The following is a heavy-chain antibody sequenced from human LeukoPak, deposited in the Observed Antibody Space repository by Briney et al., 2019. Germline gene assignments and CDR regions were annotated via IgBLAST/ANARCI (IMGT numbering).Heavy chain of an antibody. CDR1: GGSISSYH. Sequence: SETLSLTCTVSGGSISSYHWSWIRQPPGKGLECIGYIYYSGSTHYNPSLKSRVTISVDTSKNQFSLKLSSVTAADTAVYYCARDLYGDYATWGQGTLVTVSS. CDR2: IYYSGST. V-gene: IGHV4-59*12. CDR3: ARDLYGDYAT. J-gene: IGHJ5*02. D-gene: IGHD4-17*01.